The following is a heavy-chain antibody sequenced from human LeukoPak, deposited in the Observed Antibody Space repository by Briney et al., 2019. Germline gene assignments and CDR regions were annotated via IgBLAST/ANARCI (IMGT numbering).Heavy chain of an antibody. J-gene: IGHJ3*02. V-gene: IGHV3-9*01. D-gene: IGHD1-26*01. Sequence: GGSLRLSCAASGFTFSSYAMHWVRQAPGKGLEWVSGISWNSGSIGYADSVKGRFTISRDNAKNSLYLQMYSLRAEDTALYYCAKDILIVGATMQGAFDIWGQGTMVTVSS. CDR1: GFTFSSYA. CDR3: AKDILIVGATMQGAFDI. CDR2: ISWNSGSI.